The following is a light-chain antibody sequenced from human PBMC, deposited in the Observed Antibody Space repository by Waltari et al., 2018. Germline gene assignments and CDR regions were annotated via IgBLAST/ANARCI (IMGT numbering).Light chain of an antibody. CDR1: QSFSTW. J-gene: IGKJ1*01. CDR3: QQYNNYPWT. CDR2: TAS. Sequence: DIQMTQSPSTLSASVGDRVTIPCRAIQSFSTWLAWYQQKPGKPPRLLIYTASTLDSGVPSRFSGSGSGSEFTLTITSLQPDDFATYFCQQYNNYPWTFGQGTKVEIK. V-gene: IGKV1-5*03.